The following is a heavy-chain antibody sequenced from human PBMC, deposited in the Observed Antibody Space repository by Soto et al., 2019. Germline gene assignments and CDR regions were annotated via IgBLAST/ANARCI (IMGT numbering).Heavy chain of an antibody. CDR3: ARRYGDYGVDY. V-gene: IGHV4-59*08. CDR1: GGSISSHY. D-gene: IGHD4-17*01. Sequence: QVQLQESGPGLVKPSETLSLTCTVSGGSISSHYWSWIRQPPGKGLEWIGYIYYSGSTNYNPSLKSRVTIAVDTSKNQFSLKLSSVTAADTAVYYCARRYGDYGVDYWGQGTLVTVSS. J-gene: IGHJ4*02. CDR2: IYYSGST.